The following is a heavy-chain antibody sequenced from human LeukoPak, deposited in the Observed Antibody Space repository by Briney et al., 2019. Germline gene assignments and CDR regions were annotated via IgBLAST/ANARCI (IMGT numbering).Heavy chain of an antibody. D-gene: IGHD4-17*01. V-gene: IGHV3-30*18. Sequence: GRSLRPSCAASGFTFSSYGMHWVRQAPGKELEWVAVISYDGSNKYYADSVKGRFTISRDNSKNTLYLQMNSLRAEDTAVYYCAKDRGARVRSIDYWGQGTLVTVSS. CDR2: ISYDGSNK. J-gene: IGHJ4*02. CDR3: AKDRGARVRSIDY. CDR1: GFTFSSYG.